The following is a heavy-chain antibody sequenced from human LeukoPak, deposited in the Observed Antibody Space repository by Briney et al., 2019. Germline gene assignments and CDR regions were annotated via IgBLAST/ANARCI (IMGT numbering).Heavy chain of an antibody. V-gene: IGHV1-18*01. CDR1: GYTFTSYG. D-gene: IGHD2-2*01. CDR2: ISAYNGNT. CDR3: ARDSDIVVVPAAIPDYYYYGMDV. Sequence: ASVKVSCKASGYTFTSYGIIWVRQAPGQGLEWMGWISAYNGNTNYAQKPQGRVTMTTDTSTSTAYMELRSLRSDDTAVYYCARDSDIVVVPAAIPDYYYYGMDVWGQGTTVTVSS. J-gene: IGHJ6*02.